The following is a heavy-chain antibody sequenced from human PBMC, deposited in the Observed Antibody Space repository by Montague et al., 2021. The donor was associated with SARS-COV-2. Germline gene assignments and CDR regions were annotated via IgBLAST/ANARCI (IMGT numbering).Heavy chain of an antibody. J-gene: IGHJ3*02. V-gene: IGHV3-11*01. Sequence: SLRLSCAASGFIFSDYYMTWIRQAPGKGLEWVSHISGSGSKTYYADSVKGRFTISRDTANNSVYLRMNFLGAEDTAVYYCARDQGGYGTFDIWGQGTMVTVSS. D-gene: IGHD5-12*01. CDR1: GFIFSDYY. CDR3: ARDQGGYGTFDI. CDR2: ISGSGSKT.